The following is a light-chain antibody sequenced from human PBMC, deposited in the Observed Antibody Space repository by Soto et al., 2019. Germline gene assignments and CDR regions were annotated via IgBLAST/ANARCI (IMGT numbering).Light chain of an antibody. CDR3: QQYGSSRP. V-gene: IGKV3-20*01. J-gene: IGKJ1*01. Sequence: EIVLTQSAGTLSLSEGERATLSCRASQSVTSKYLAWYQQNPAQAPRLLFYGASRRAPGIPDSFSGSASETDFTLIITRLAPEDFAMYYCQQYGSSRPVAQGTK. CDR1: QSVTSKY. CDR2: GAS.